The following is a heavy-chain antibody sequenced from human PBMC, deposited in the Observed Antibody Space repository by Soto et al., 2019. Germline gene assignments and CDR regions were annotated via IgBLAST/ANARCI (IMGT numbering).Heavy chain of an antibody. CDR2: IKQDGSEK. D-gene: IGHD6-19*01. CDR1: GFTFSSYW. CDR3: ARVSNGWYVSYYYYGTEV. Sequence: RLSCSASGFTFSSYWMSWVRQAPGKGLEWVANIKQDGSEKYYVYSVKGRFTISRDNDKNSLYLQMNSLRAEDTAVYYCARVSNGWYVSYYYYGTEVWGKGNTVIVSS. J-gene: IGHJ6*04. V-gene: IGHV3-7*01.